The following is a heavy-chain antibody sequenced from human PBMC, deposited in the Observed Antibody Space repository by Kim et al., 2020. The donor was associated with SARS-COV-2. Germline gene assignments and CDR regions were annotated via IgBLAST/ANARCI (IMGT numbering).Heavy chain of an antibody. V-gene: IGHV7-4-1*02. CDR1: GYTFTSYG. Sequence: ASVKVSCKASGYTFTSYGVDWVRQAPGQGLEWMGWINTNTGNPTYAQGFTGRFVFSLDTSVSTAYLQISGLDAEDTAVYYCARDSRRNFDYWGQGTLVTVSS. CDR3: ARDSRRNFDY. J-gene: IGHJ4*02. CDR2: INTNTGNP.